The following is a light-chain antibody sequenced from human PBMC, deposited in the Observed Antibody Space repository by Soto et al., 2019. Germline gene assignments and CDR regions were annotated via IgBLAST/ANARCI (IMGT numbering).Light chain of an antibody. CDR3: GTWDSSLSAVV. J-gene: IGLJ2*01. Sequence: QSVLTQPPSVSAAPGQKVTISCSGSSSNLEINYVSWYQQLPGTAPKLLIYENNKRPSGIPDRFSGSKSGTSATLGITGLQTGDEADYYCGTWDSSLSAVVFGGGTKLTVL. V-gene: IGLV1-51*02. CDR1: SSNLEINY. CDR2: ENN.